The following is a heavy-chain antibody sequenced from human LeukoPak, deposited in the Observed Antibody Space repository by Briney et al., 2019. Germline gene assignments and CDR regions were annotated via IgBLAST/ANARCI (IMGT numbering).Heavy chain of an antibody. CDR2: INPSGGST. J-gene: IGHJ6*03. CDR1: GYTFTSYY. CDR3: ARERVGAASVGYYYYYMDV. D-gene: IGHD1-26*01. Sequence: ASVKVSCKASGYTFTSYYMYWVRQAPGQGLEWMGIINPSGGSTSYAQKFQGRVTMTRDMSTSTVYMELSSLRSEDTAVYYCARERVGAASVGYYYYYMDVWGKGTTVTVSS. V-gene: IGHV1-46*01.